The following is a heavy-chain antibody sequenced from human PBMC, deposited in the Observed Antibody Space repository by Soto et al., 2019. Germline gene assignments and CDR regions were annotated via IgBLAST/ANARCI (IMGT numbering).Heavy chain of an antibody. CDR2: IIPIFGTA. CDR3: AREFTVTTLRSLPDPDAFDI. CDR1: GGTFRSYA. Sequence: ASVKVSCKASGGTFRSYAISWVRQAPGQGLEWMGGIIPIFGTANYAQKFQGRVTITADESTSTAYMELSSLRSEDTAVYYCAREFTVTTLRSLPDPDAFDIWGQGTMVTVS. V-gene: IGHV1-69*13. D-gene: IGHD4-4*01. J-gene: IGHJ3*02.